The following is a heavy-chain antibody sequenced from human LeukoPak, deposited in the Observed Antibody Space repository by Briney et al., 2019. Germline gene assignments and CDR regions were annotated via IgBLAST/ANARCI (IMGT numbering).Heavy chain of an antibody. D-gene: IGHD2-21*01. V-gene: IGHV3-23*01. CDR3: AKLNLGEMAYFDS. Sequence: PGGSLRLSCEAPGFIFSSYVMGWVRQAPGKGLEWVSSISVGGGDTFTADSVKGRFTITRENSKNTLYLQMMGLRVEDTAIYYCAKLNLGEMAYFDSWGQGILVTVSS. CDR1: GFIFSSYV. J-gene: IGHJ4*02. CDR2: ISVGGGDT.